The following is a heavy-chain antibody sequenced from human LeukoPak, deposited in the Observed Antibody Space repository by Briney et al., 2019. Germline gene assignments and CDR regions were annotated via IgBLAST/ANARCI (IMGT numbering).Heavy chain of an antibody. D-gene: IGHD6-19*01. J-gene: IGHJ4*02. Sequence: PGGSLRLSCAASELTFNSNWMHWVRQAPGKGLVWVSRINSDGSTTNYADSVKGRFTISRDNAKNTLYLQMNSLRAEDTAVYCCTSYTSGWNWGQGTLVTVSS. CDR3: TSYTSGWN. CDR2: INSDGSTT. CDR1: ELTFNSNW. V-gene: IGHV3-74*01.